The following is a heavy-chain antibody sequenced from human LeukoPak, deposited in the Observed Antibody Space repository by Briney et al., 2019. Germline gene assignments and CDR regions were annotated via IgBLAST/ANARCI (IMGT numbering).Heavy chain of an antibody. CDR3: ASRVYGLGSFNY. CDR2: IYNSGTT. Sequence: KPSETLSLTCTVSADSISSTTYYWDWIRQPPGKGLEWIGSIYNSGTTYYNPSLKSRVTISVDTSKNQFSLKVSSVTAADTAVYYCASRVYGLGSFNYWGQGTLVTVSS. D-gene: IGHD3-10*01. V-gene: IGHV4-39*01. J-gene: IGHJ4*01. CDR1: ADSISSTTYY.